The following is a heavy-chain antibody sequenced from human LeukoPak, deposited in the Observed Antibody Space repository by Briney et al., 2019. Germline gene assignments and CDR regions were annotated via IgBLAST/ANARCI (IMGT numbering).Heavy chain of an antibody. D-gene: IGHD3-22*01. CDR2: IYHSGST. J-gene: IGHJ3*02. CDR3: ARGGRLTMIVVVHPGAFDI. CDR1: GYSISSGYY. Sequence: SETLSLICSVSGYSISSGYYWGWIRQPPGKGLEWIGNIYHSGSTYYNPSLKSRVTISVDTSKNQFSLKLSSVTAADTAVYYCARGGRLTMIVVVHPGAFDIWGQGTMVTVSS. V-gene: IGHV4-38-2*02.